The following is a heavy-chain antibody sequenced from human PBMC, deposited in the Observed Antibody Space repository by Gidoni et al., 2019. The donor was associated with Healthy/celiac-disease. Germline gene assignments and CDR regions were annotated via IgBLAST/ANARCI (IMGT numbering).Heavy chain of an antibody. V-gene: IGHV4-4*02. D-gene: IGHD3-22*01. CDR1: GGSTSRSNW. J-gene: IGHJ4*02. CDR2: IYHCGST. CDR3: ARYYYDSSGYSPSFYFDY. Sequence: QVQLQESGPGLVTPSGTLSLTCAVSGGSTSRSNWWSWVRQPPGKGLEWIGEIYHCGSTNYNPSLKSRVTISVDKSKNQFSLKLSSVTAADTAVYYCARYYYDSSGYSPSFYFDYWGQGTLVTVSS.